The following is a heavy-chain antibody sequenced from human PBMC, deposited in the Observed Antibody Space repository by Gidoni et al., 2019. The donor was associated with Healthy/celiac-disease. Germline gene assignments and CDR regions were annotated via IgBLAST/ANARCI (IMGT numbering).Heavy chain of an antibody. CDR1: GFTFSGYA. CDR2: ISGSGGST. Sequence: EVQLLGSGGGLVQPGVSLRLSCAASGFTFSGYALSWVRQAPGKGLEGVSAISGSGGSTSYADSVKGRFTISRDHSKNTLYLQLNSLRAEDTAVYYCAKGSYYDILTGEFDYWGQGTLVTVSS. J-gene: IGHJ4*02. CDR3: AKGSYYDILTGEFDY. D-gene: IGHD3-9*01. V-gene: IGHV3-23*01.